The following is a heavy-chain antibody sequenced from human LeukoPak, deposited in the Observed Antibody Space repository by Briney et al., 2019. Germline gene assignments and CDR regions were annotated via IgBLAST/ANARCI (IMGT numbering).Heavy chain of an antibody. CDR3: TLIDYYDSSKMGQFDY. CDR1: GYTFTSYG. D-gene: IGHD3-22*01. V-gene: IGHV1-18*01. Sequence: ASVKVSCKASGYTFTSYGISWVRQAPGQGLEWMGWISAYNGNTNYAQKLQGRVTMTTDTSTSTAYMELRSLRSDDTAVYYCTLIDYYDSSKMGQFDYWGRGTLVTVSS. J-gene: IGHJ4*02. CDR2: ISAYNGNT.